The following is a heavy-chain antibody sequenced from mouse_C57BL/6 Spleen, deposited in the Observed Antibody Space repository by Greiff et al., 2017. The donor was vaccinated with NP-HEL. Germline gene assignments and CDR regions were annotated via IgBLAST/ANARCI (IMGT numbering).Heavy chain of an antibody. Sequence: VQLQQSGAELVKPGASVKMSCKASGYTFTSYWITWVKQRPGQGLEWIGDIYPGSGSTNYNEKFKSKATLTVDTSSSTAYMQLISLTSEDSAVYYCARSAGIYYGYDAGFDYWGQGTTLTVSS. CDR3: ARSAGIYYGYDAGFDY. CDR1: GYTFTSYW. D-gene: IGHD2-2*01. V-gene: IGHV1-55*01. J-gene: IGHJ2*01. CDR2: IYPGSGST.